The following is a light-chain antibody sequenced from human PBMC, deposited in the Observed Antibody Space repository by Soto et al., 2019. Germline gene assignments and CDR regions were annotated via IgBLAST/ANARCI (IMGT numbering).Light chain of an antibody. J-gene: IGKJ1*01. V-gene: IGKV1-27*01. CDR2: AAS. CDR3: QKYDNAPWT. Sequence: DIQMTQSPSSLSASVGDRVTVTCRASQDINNYLAWYQQKPGKVPRLLIYAASTLQSGVPSRFSGSGSGTDFTLTISSLQPEDVATYYCQKYDNAPWTFGQGTKVDIK. CDR1: QDINNY.